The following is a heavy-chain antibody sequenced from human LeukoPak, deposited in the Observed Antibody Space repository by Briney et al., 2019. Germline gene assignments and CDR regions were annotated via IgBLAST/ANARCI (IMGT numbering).Heavy chain of an antibody. J-gene: IGHJ4*02. Sequence: PSQTLSLTCTVSGGSISSGGYSWSWIRQHPGKGLEWIGEINHSGSTNYNPSLKSRVTISVDTSKNQFSLKLSSVTAADTAVYYCARQFSGIAAAGSESDYWGQGTLVTVSS. CDR2: INHSGST. CDR3: ARQFSGIAAAGSESDY. D-gene: IGHD6-13*01. V-gene: IGHV4-30-2*01. CDR1: GGSISSGGYS.